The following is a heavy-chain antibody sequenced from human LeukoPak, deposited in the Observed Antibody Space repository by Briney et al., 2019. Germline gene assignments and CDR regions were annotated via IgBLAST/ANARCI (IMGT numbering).Heavy chain of an antibody. Sequence: SETLSLTCTVSGGSISSYYWSWIRQPAGKGLEWIGRIYTSGSTNYNPSLKSRVTISVDTSKNQFSLKLSSVTAADTAVYYCARAGSSSWLTLFDYWGQGTLVTVSS. CDR3: ARAGSSSWLTLFDY. V-gene: IGHV4-4*07. D-gene: IGHD6-13*01. J-gene: IGHJ4*02. CDR2: IYTSGST. CDR1: GGSISSYY.